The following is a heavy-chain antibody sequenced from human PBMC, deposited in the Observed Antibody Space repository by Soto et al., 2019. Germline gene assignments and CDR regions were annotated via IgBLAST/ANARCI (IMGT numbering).Heavy chain of an antibody. J-gene: IGHJ3*02. CDR3: ARDSRIAVEDAFHI. CDR2: ISSSSSYI. V-gene: IGHV3-21*01. CDR1: GFTFSSYS. D-gene: IGHD6-19*01. Sequence: EVQLVESGGGLVKPGGSLRLSCAASGFTFSSYSMNWVRQAPGKGLEWVSSISSSSSYIYYADSVKGRFTISRDNAKNSLYLQLNSLRDEDTAVYYCARDSRIAVEDAFHIWGQGTMVTVSS.